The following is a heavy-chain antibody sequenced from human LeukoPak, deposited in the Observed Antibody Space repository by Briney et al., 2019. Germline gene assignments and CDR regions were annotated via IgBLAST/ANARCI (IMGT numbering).Heavy chain of an antibody. Sequence: PSETLSLTCTVSGGSINYYYWMWIRQPPGKGLEWIGYIYYSGGTHYNPSLKSRVTMLVDTSKNQFSLKLSSVTAADTAVYHCARGPWSYDIWGQGTMVIVSS. CDR2: IYYSGGT. V-gene: IGHV4-59*12. J-gene: IGHJ3*02. CDR3: ARGPWSYDI. D-gene: IGHD1-26*01. CDR1: GGSINYYY.